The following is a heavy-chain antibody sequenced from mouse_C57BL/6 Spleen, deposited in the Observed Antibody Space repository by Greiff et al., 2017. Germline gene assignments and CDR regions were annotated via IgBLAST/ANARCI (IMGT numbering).Heavy chain of an antibody. CDR3: ARDYYGSSSYYIDY. Sequence: VQLQQSGAELVRPGTSVKVSCKASGYAFTNYLIEWVKQRPGQGLEWIGVINPGSGGTNYNEKFKGKATLTADKSSSTAYMQLSSLTSEDSAVYVCARDYYGSSSYYIDYWGQGTTLTVSS. J-gene: IGHJ2*01. D-gene: IGHD1-1*01. CDR2: INPGSGGT. V-gene: IGHV1-54*01. CDR1: GYAFTNYL.